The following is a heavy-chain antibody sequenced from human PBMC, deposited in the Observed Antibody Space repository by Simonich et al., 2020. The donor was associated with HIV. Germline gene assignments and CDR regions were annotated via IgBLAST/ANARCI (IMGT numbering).Heavy chain of an antibody. D-gene: IGHD6-6*01. CDR1: GGSISSSNW. CDR2: NNHNGRT. J-gene: IGHJ4*02. Sequence: QVQLQESGPGLVKPSGTLSLTCAVSGGSISSSNWWSWVRQPPGKGLGWIGENNHNGRTISNPSLNSRVTISGDTSKNQFSLKLRSVTAADTAVFYCARRIYSSSSSDFDYWGQGTLVTVSS. CDR3: ARRIYSSSSSDFDY. V-gene: IGHV4-4*02.